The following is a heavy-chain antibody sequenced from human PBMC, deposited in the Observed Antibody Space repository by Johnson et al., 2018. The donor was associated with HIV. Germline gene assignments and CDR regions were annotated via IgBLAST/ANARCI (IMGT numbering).Heavy chain of an antibody. CDR2: INQDGRDR. Sequence: VQLVESGGGLAQPGGSLRLSCAASGFSFSSYWMTWVRQAPGKGLEWVANINQDGRDRYYVASVQGRFTIARDNAQNTLYLQMNSLRAEDTAVYYCARDSPGAEWELRSGAFDIWGQGTMVTVSS. V-gene: IGHV3-7*01. CDR1: GFSFSSYW. J-gene: IGHJ3*02. D-gene: IGHD1-26*01. CDR3: ARDSPGAEWELRSGAFDI.